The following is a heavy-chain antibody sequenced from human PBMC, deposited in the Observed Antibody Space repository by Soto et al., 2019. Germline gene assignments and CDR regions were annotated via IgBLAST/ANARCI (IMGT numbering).Heavy chain of an antibody. Sequence: SETLSLTCTVSGGSIYRSGYYWGWIRQPPGRGLEWIGNIDYNGVTYSNPSLKSRVTIARDTSKNQFSLKLTSVTAADTALYYCGKVLVGATGHTDSDSWGPGTLVTV. CDR1: GGSIYRSGYY. D-gene: IGHD2-15*01. CDR2: IDYNGVT. CDR3: GKVLVGATGHTDSDS. V-gene: IGHV4-39*01. J-gene: IGHJ4*02.